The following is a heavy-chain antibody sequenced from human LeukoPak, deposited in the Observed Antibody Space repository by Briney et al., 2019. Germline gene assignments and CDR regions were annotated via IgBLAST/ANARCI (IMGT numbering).Heavy chain of an antibody. J-gene: IGHJ3*02. CDR3: ARDGTAYGSGSRDAFDI. CDR1: GFTFSSYG. V-gene: IGHV3-23*01. D-gene: IGHD3-10*01. CDR2: ISGSGGST. Sequence: GGSLRLSCAASGFTFSSYGMSWVRQAPGKGLEWVSAISGSGGSTYYADSVKGRFTISRDNAKNSLYLQMNSLRAEDTAVYYCARDGTAYGSGSRDAFDIWGQGTMVTVSS.